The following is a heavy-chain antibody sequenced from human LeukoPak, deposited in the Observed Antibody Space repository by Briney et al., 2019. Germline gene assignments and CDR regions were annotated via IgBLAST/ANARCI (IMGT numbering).Heavy chain of an antibody. Sequence: PGRSLRLSCATSGFTFNDYAMYWVRQAPGKGLEWVSGISWNSRSIAYADSVKGRFTISRDNAKNSLYLQMNSLRAEDMALYYCAKEGSSWSTFGYWGQGTLVTVSS. CDR3: AKEGSSWSTFGY. CDR2: ISWNSRSI. D-gene: IGHD6-13*01. J-gene: IGHJ4*02. CDR1: GFTFNDYA. V-gene: IGHV3-9*03.